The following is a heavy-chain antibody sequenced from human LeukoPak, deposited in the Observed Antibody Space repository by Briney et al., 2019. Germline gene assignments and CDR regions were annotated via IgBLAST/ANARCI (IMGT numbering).Heavy chain of an antibody. J-gene: IGHJ4*02. CDR2: IPCSDDST. V-gene: IGHV3-23*01. CDR1: GFTFSNYA. Sequence: GGSLRLSCAASGFTFSNYAMSWVRQAPGKGLEWVSVIPCSDDSTCYANSVKGRFTISRDNSKNTLCLQMNSLRAEDTAVYYCAKAPVGTTTGGHHFHYWGQGTLVTVSS. CDR3: AKAPVGTTTGGHHFHY. D-gene: IGHD1-1*01.